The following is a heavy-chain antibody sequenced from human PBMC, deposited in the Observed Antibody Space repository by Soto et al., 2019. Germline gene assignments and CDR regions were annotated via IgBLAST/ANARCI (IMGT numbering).Heavy chain of an antibody. D-gene: IGHD2-2*01. Sequence: GGSLRLSCAASGFTFSSYGMHWVRQAPGKGLEWVAVIWYDGSNKYYADSVKGRFTISRDNSKNTLYLQMNSLRAEDTAVYYCARDPVVVVPAASEGPFDYWGQGTLVTVSS. CDR3: ARDPVVVVPAASEGPFDY. J-gene: IGHJ4*02. CDR2: IWYDGSNK. CDR1: GFTFSSYG. V-gene: IGHV3-33*01.